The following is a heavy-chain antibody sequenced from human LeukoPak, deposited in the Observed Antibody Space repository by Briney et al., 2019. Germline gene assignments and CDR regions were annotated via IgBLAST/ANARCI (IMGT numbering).Heavy chain of an antibody. CDR2: IWYDGSNK. CDR3: ARDPPVGATTQYYYYGMDV. CDR1: GFTFSSYG. J-gene: IGHJ6*02. V-gene: IGHV3-33*01. Sequence: GGSLRLSCAASGFTFSSYGMHWVRQAPGKGLEWVAVIWYDGSNKYYADSAKGRFTISRDNSKNTLYLQMNSLRAEDTAVYYCARDPPVGATTQYYYYGMDVWGQGTTVTVSS. D-gene: IGHD1-26*01.